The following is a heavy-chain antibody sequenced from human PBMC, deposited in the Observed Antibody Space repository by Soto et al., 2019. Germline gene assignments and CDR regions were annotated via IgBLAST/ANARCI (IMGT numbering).Heavy chain of an antibody. CDR3: AKDGGREGYFGNWFDP. CDR1: GGTFSNYA. CDR2: IIPIFGTT. Sequence: QVQLVQSGAEVKKPGSSVKVSCKASGGTFSNYAITWVRQAPGQGLEWLGRIIPIFGTTDYAQKFQGRVTITAYESTTTAYMELSSLRSDATAVYYCAKDGGREGYFGNWFDPWGQGTLVTVSS. J-gene: IGHJ5*02. D-gene: IGHD2-15*01. V-gene: IGHV1-69*15.